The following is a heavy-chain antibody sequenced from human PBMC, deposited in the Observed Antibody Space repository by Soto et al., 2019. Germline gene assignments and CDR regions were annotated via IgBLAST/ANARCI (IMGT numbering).Heavy chain of an antibody. V-gene: IGHV3-30-3*01. CDR1: GFTFSSYA. D-gene: IGHD2-15*01. Sequence: GGSLRLSCAASGFTFSSYAMHWVRQAPGKGLEWVAVISYDGSNKYYADSVKGRFTISRDNSKNTLYVQMNSLRGEDTAVYYCAREGPPGFGCSGANCYSGSMDVWGQGITVTVSS. CDR2: ISYDGSNK. J-gene: IGHJ6*02. CDR3: AREGPPGFGCSGANCYSGSMDV.